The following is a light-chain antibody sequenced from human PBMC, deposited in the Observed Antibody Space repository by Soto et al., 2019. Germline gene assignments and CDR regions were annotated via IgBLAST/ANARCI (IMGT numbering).Light chain of an antibody. J-gene: IGLJ2*01. CDR2: STN. V-gene: IGLV8-61*01. Sequence: QTVVTQEPSFSVSPGGTVPLTCGLTSGSVSPTYYPSWYQQTPGQAPRTLIYSTNIRSSGVPDRFSGSILGNKAALTITGAQADDESDYHCMLYMGGGLVVFGGGTKVTVL. CDR1: SGSVSPTYY. CDR3: MLYMGGGLVV.